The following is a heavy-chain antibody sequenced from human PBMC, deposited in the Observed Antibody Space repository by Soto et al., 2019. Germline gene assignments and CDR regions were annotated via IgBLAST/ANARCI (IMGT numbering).Heavy chain of an antibody. D-gene: IGHD2-2*02. Sequence: QVQLQESGPGLVKPSQTLSLTCTVSGGSISSGGYYWSWIRQHPGKGLEWIGYIYYSGSTYYNPSLRSRVTISVDTSKNQFSLKLSSVTAADTAVYYCAREGSGYCSSTSCHITPYGMDVWGQGTTVTVSS. CDR3: AREGSGYCSSTSCHITPYGMDV. J-gene: IGHJ6*02. CDR1: GGSISSGGYY. CDR2: IYYSGST. V-gene: IGHV4-31*03.